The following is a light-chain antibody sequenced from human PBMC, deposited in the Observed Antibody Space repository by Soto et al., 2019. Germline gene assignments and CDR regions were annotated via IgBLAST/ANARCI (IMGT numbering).Light chain of an antibody. CDR2: DVS. V-gene: IGLV2-14*01. CDR1: SSDFGGYNY. CDR3: SSYTSSSTPLV. J-gene: IGLJ1*01. Sequence: QSVLAQPASLSGSPGQSITISCPGNSSDFGGYNYVSWYQQHPGKAPKLMIYDVSNRPSGVSNRFSGSKSGNTASLTISGLQAEDEADYYCSSYTSSSTPLVFGTGTKVTVL.